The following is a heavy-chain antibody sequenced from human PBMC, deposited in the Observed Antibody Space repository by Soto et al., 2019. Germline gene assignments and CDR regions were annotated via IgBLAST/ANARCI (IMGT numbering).Heavy chain of an antibody. J-gene: IGHJ6*02. Sequence: QGQLGESGGGLAKPGGSLRLSCAASGFTFSDYYMSWIRQAPGKVLEWVSSISSSGTTIYYADSVKGRFTISRDNARNSLLLQMNSLRAEDTAVYYCARGNVWGSYRTSMDVWGHGTTVTVSS. CDR3: ARGNVWGSYRTSMDV. V-gene: IGHV3-11*01. CDR1: GFTFSDYY. CDR2: ISSSGTTI. D-gene: IGHD3-16*02.